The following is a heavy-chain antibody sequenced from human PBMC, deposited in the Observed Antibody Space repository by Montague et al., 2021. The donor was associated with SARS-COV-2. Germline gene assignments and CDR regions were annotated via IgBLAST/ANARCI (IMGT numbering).Heavy chain of an antibody. V-gene: IGHV6-1*01. J-gene: IGHJ4*02. CDR1: GDSVFNNRRT. D-gene: IGHD6-13*01. Sequence: CAISGDSVFNNRRTSKWHTQELQTRLERVCRPYYKTKKKSDYARSVKSRIAINPDTSKNQFSLQLSSVTPEDTALYYCVRGIEAAGSYDYWGQGTLVTVSS. CDR2: PYYKTKKKS. CDR3: VRGIEAAGSYDY.